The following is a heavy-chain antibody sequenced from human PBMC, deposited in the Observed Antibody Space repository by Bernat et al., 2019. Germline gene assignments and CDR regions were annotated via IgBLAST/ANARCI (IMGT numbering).Heavy chain of an antibody. V-gene: IGHV3-30*18. CDR2: ISYDGSNT. CDR1: GFTFSDYG. D-gene: IGHD3-10*01. Sequence: QVQLVESGGGVVQPGRSLRLSCAASGFTFSDYGMHWVRQAPGKGLEWEAVISYDGSNTYYADSVKGRFTISRDNSENTLYLQMNSLRAEDPAVFYCAKDFYSYFSGTYSPVDAFDIWGQGTMVTVSS. CDR3: AKDFYSYFSGTYSPVDAFDI. J-gene: IGHJ3*02.